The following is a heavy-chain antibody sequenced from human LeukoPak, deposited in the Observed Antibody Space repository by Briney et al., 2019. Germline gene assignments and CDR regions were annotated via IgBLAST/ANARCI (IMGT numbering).Heavy chain of an antibody. V-gene: IGHV4-4*09. CDR3: ARRSRWFGEFDY. CDR2: IYTSGST. Sequence: SETLSLTCTVSGGSISSYYWSWIRQPPGKGLEWIGYIYTSGSTNYNPSLKSRVTISVDTSKNQLSLKLSSVTAADTAVYYRARRSRWFGEFDYWGQGTLVTVSS. CDR1: GGSISSYY. D-gene: IGHD3-10*01. J-gene: IGHJ4*02.